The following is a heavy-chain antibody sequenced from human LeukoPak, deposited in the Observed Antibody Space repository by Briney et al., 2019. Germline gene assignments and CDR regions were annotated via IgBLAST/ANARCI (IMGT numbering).Heavy chain of an antibody. V-gene: IGHV1-18*01. CDR1: GYTFTSYG. J-gene: IGHJ3*02. Sequence: ASVKVSCKASGYTFTSYGISWVRQAPGQGLEWMGWISAYNGNTNYAQKFQGRVTMTRDTSISTAYMELSRLRSDDTAVYYCARDSSSLIPYKDAFDIWGQGTMVTVSS. CDR3: ARDSSSLIPYKDAFDI. CDR2: ISAYNGNT. D-gene: IGHD6-6*01.